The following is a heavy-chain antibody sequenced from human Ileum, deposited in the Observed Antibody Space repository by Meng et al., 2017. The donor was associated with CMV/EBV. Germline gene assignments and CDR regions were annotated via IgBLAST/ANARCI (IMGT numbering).Heavy chain of an antibody. V-gene: IGHV3-64*02. CDR2: ISTNGGST. CDR1: GFSFSSYA. D-gene: IGHD1-26*01. Sequence: ASGFSFSSYAMHWVRQAPGKGLEYVSAISTNGGSTYYADSVKSRFTISRDNSKNTLYLQMGSLRAEDMAVYYCARDRGSYPYYFDYWGQGTLVTVSS. J-gene: IGHJ4*02. CDR3: ARDRGSYPYYFDY.